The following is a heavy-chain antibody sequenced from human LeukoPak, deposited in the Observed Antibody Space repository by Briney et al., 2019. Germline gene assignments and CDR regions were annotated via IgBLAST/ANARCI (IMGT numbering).Heavy chain of an antibody. CDR3: ARHGSYYFWFDP. V-gene: IGHV4-31*03. J-gene: IGHJ5*02. CDR1: GGSISSGGYY. D-gene: IGHD1-26*01. CDR2: IYYSGST. Sequence: SQTLSLTCTVSGGSISSGGYYWSWIRQHPGKGLEWIGYIYYSGSTYYNPSLKSRVTISVDTSKNQFSLKLNSVTAADTAVYYCARHGSYYFWFDPWGQGTLVTVSS.